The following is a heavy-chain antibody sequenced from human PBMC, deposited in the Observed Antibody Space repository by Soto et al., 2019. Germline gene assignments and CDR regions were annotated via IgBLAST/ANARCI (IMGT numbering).Heavy chain of an antibody. V-gene: IGHV3-15*01. CDR2: IKNKIEGGTT. J-gene: IGHJ4*02. Sequence: EVQLVESGGGLVKPGGSLRLSCAASGFTLSNAWVRWVRQAPGNGLEWVGRIKNKIEGGTTDYSVPVKGRFTISRDDSKNMLYMQMNSLITEDTAVYYCAPHWNLDCWGQGTPDTVS. D-gene: IGHD3-3*01. CDR3: APHWNLDC. CDR1: GFTLSNAW.